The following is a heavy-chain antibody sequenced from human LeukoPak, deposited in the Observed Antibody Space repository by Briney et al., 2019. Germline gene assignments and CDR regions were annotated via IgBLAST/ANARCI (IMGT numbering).Heavy chain of an antibody. CDR1: GFTFSDYY. Sequence: GGSLRLTCAASGFTFSDYYMSWIRQAPGKGLEWVSYISSSGSTIYYADSVKGRFTISRDNAKNSLYLQMNSLRAEDTAVYYCARQHYGDYVAGCFDYWGQGTLVTVSS. V-gene: IGHV3-11*01. CDR3: ARQHYGDYVAGCFDY. CDR2: ISSSGSTI. J-gene: IGHJ4*02. D-gene: IGHD4-17*01.